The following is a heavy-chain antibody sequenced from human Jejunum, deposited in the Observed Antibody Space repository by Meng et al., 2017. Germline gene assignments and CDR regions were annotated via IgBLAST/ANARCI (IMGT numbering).Heavy chain of an antibody. CDR3: TRGTEVLSDKGDL. D-gene: IGHD2-8*02. J-gene: IGHJ5*02. CDR2: INSDGSSA. V-gene: IGHV3-74*01. Sequence: VQLVEAGGGLLLRGGSSTLSCEASGFTLSSYWMQWVRQAPGKGLVWLARINSDGSSARYADSVKGRFTISRDNAKNTLFLQMDSLRAEDTAVYYCTRGTEVLSDKGDLWGQGTLVTVSS. CDR1: GFTLSSYW.